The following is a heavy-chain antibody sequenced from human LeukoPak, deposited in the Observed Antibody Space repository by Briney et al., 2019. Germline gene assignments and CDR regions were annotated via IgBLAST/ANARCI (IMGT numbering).Heavy chain of an antibody. D-gene: IGHD3-10*01. CDR3: ARDYGSGSYLTATYYYGMDV. J-gene: IGHJ6*02. CDR1: GFTFSSYS. V-gene: IGHV3-48*02. CDR2: ISSSSSTI. Sequence: GGSLRLSCAASGFTFSSYSMNWVRQTPGKGLEWVSYISSSSSTIYYADSVKGRFTISRDNAKNSLYLQMNSLRDEDTAVYYCARDYGSGSYLTATYYYGMDVWGQGTTVTVSS.